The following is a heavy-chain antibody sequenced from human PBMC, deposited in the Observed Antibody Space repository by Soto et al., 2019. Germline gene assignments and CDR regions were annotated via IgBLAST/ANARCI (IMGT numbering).Heavy chain of an antibody. D-gene: IGHD2-2*01. CDR3: TREDSIIIPAVSDF. Sequence: PGGSLRLSCTVSGFAFNNYGINWVRQAPGKGVEWLSSISKSDYTSYADSVKGRFAISRDNAKSSVSLQLNTLRVDDTAVYYCTREDSIIIPAVSDFWGQGT. V-gene: IGHV3-21*01. CDR1: GFAFNNYG. J-gene: IGHJ4*02. CDR2: ISKSDYT.